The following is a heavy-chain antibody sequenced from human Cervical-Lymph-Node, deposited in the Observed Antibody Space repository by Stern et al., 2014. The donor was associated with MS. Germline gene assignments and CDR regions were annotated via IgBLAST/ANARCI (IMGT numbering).Heavy chain of an antibody. CDR3: VRDRKDPQFYGMDV. Sequence: VQLVESGPGLAKPSETLSLTCTVSGGSISSGNYYWSWIRQPPGKGLEWIAYINYSGTTCRDSSLGSRVTISVDTSRNQFSLKLSSVTAADTAVYYCVRDRKDPQFYGMDVWGQGTTVTVSS. V-gene: IGHV4-30-4*01. CDR2: INYSGTT. J-gene: IGHJ6*02. CDR1: GGSISSGNYY. D-gene: IGHD5-24*01.